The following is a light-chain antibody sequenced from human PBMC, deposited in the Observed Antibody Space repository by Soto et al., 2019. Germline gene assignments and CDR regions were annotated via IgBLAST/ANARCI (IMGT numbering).Light chain of an antibody. CDR2: EVS. V-gene: IGLV2-14*01. CDR3: CSYTSTSTVV. Sequence: QSALTQPASVSGFPGQSITISCTGSSSDVGGYNYVSWYQQHPGEAPKVMIYEVSNRPSGGSDRFSGSKSGNTASLTISGLQADDEADYYCCSYTSTSTVVFGGGTKVTVL. CDR1: SSDVGGYNY. J-gene: IGLJ2*01.